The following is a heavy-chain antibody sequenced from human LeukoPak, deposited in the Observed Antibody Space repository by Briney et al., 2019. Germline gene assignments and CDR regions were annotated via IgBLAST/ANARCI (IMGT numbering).Heavy chain of an antibody. CDR1: GFTVSSNY. J-gene: IGHJ4*02. V-gene: IGHV3-53*01. CDR3: ARGLQSTAVTGASWPLFDL. Sequence: PGGSLRLSCAASGFTVSSNYMSWVRQAPGKGLEWVSVIYSGGSTYYADSVTGRFTISRDNSKNTLYLQMNSLRVEDTAVYYCARGLQSTAVTGASWPLFDLWGQGTLVTVSS. D-gene: IGHD4-11*01. CDR2: IYSGGST.